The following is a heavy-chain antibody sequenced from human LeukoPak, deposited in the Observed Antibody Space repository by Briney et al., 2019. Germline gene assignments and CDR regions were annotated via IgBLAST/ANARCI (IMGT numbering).Heavy chain of an antibody. Sequence: GGSLRLSCAASRFTFNDYYMSWIRQASGKGLEWVSYISSSSATIYYADSVKGRFTISRDNAKNSLHLQMNSLRAEDTAVYYCARYSSSSGYFDYWGQGTLVIVSS. D-gene: IGHD6-6*01. CDR2: ISSSSATI. CDR3: ARYSSSSGYFDY. V-gene: IGHV3-11*04. CDR1: RFTFNDYY. J-gene: IGHJ4*02.